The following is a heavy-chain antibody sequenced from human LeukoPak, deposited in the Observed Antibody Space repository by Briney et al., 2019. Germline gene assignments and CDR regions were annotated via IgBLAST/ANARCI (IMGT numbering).Heavy chain of an antibody. D-gene: IGHD3-10*01. CDR2: IYSGGST. CDR1: GFTVSSNY. CDR3: ARHYYGSGNFYMDV. V-gene: IGHV3-53*01. Sequence: GGSLRLSCAASGFTVSSNYMSWVRQAPGKGLEWISVIYSGGSTYYGDSVKGRLTISRDSSKNTLYLQMNSLRAEDTAVHYCARHYYGSGNFYMDVWGKGATVIVSS. J-gene: IGHJ6*03.